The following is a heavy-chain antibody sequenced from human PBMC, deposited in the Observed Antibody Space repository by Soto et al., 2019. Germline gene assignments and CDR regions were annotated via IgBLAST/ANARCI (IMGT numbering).Heavy chain of an antibody. D-gene: IGHD3-22*01. CDR2: ISYDGSNK. Sequence: PGGSLRLSCAASGFTFSSYAMHWVRQAPGKGLEWVAVISYDGSNKYYADSVKGRFTISRDNSKNTLYLQMNSLRAEDTAVYYCARVFGLWAYDSSGYSDYWGQGXLVTVSS. V-gene: IGHV3-30-3*01. CDR3: ARVFGLWAYDSSGYSDY. CDR1: GFTFSSYA. J-gene: IGHJ4*02.